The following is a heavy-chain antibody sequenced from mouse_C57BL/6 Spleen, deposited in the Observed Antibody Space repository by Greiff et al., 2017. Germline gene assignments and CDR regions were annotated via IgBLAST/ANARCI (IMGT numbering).Heavy chain of an antibody. CDR3: ARGGLRRGSYFDY. CDR1: GYTFISYW. Sequence: VQLQQPGAELVMPGASVKLSCKASGYTFISYWMHWVKQRPGQGLEWIGEIYPSDSYTNYNQKFKGKSTLTVDNSSSTAYMQLSSLTSEDSAVYYCARGGLRRGSYFDYWGQGTTLTVSS. D-gene: IGHD2-4*01. V-gene: IGHV1-69*01. J-gene: IGHJ2*01. CDR2: IYPSDSYT.